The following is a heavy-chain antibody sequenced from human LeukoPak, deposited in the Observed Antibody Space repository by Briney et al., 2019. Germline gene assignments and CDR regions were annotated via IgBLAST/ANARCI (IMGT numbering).Heavy chain of an antibody. V-gene: IGHV1-2*02. CDR1: GYTFTGYY. J-gene: IGHJ6*02. CDR3: ARPLRFLEWLSPKNYYYGMDV. D-gene: IGHD3-3*01. CDR2: INPNSGGT. Sequence: GESLKISCKASGYTFTGYYMHWVRQAPGQGLEWMGWINPNSGGTNYAQKFQGRVTMTRDTSISTAYMELSRLRSDDTAVYYCARPLRFLEWLSPKNYYYGMDVWGQGTTVTVSS.